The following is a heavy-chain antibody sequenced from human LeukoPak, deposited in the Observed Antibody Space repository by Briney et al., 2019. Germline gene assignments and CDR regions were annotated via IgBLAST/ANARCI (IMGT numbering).Heavy chain of an antibody. Sequence: TSETLSLTCAVYGGSFSGYYWSWIRQPPGKGLEWIGEINHSGSTNYNPSLKSRVTISVDTSKNQLSLKLSSVTAADTAVYYCATEEMATITSDYWGQGTLVTVSS. CDR3: ATEEMATITSDY. V-gene: IGHV4-34*01. D-gene: IGHD5-24*01. CDR1: GGSFSGYY. CDR2: INHSGST. J-gene: IGHJ4*02.